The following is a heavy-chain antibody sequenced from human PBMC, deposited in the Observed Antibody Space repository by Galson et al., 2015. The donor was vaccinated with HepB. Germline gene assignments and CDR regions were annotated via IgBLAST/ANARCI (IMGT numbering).Heavy chain of an antibody. V-gene: IGHV3-33*01. Sequence: SLRLSCAASGFTFSNHGIHWVRQAPGKGLEWVAAIWYDGSNKYSADPVKGRFTISRDNTKNTLYLQMNSLRAEDTAVYYCARGDYDSSPLDYWGQGTLVTVSS. D-gene: IGHD3-22*01. CDR2: IWYDGSNK. CDR1: GFTFSNHG. CDR3: ARGDYDSSPLDY. J-gene: IGHJ4*02.